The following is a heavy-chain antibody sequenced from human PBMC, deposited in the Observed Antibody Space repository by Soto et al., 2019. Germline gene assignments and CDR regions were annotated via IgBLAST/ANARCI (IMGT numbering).Heavy chain of an antibody. V-gene: IGHV3-11*01. D-gene: IGHD3-3*01. Sequence: QVQLVESGGGLVKPGGSLRLSCAAPGFTFSDYYMTWVRQAPGKGLEWVSYIGSGGGTIYYADSVKGRFTISSDNAKSSLFLQMNSLRAEDTAVYYCARRRDFLDSWGQGTLVTVSS. CDR3: ARRRDFLDS. CDR2: IGSGGGTI. J-gene: IGHJ4*02. CDR1: GFTFSDYY.